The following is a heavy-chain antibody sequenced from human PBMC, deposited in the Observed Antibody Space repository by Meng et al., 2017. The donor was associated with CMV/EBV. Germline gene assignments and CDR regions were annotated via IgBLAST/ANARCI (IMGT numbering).Heavy chain of an antibody. CDR3: AIRISSSWYRGGWFDP. CDR2: IYHSGST. CDR1: GGSISSSNW. V-gene: IGHV4-4*02. J-gene: IGHJ5*02. D-gene: IGHD6-13*01. Sequence: GSLRLSCAVSGGSISSSNWWSWVRQPPGKGLEWIGEIYHSGSTNYNPSLKSRVTISVDKSKNQFSLKLSSVTAADTAVYYCAIRISSSWYRGGWFDPWGQGTLVTVSS.